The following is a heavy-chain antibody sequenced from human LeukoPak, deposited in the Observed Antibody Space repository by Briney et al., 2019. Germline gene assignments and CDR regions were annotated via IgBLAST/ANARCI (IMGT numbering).Heavy chain of an antibody. CDR3: ARALHDWNDQGSDH. D-gene: IGHD1-1*01. Sequence: ALVKVSCKTSGYTFTGYYMHWLRQAPGQGPEWRGWLNPNTGETKFARKFQGRVTMSRDTSIYTAYMELNRLTSDDTAVYYCARALHDWNDQGSDHWGQGTLVTVSS. CDR2: LNPNTGET. CDR1: GYTFTGYY. J-gene: IGHJ4*02. V-gene: IGHV1-2*02.